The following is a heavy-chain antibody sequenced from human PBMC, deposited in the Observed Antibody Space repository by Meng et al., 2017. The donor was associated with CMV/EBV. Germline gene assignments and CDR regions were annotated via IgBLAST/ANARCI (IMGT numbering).Heavy chain of an antibody. V-gene: IGHV1-69*04. J-gene: IGHJ3*02. CDR3: AREPGRQAFDI. D-gene: IGHD1-1*01. CDR1: GGTFSSYT. Sequence: SVKVSCKASGGTFSSYTISWVRQAPGQGLEWMGRIIPILGIANYAQKFQGRVTITADKSTSTAYMELSSLRSEDTAVYYCAREPGRQAFDIWGQGTMVTVSS. CDR2: IIPILGIA.